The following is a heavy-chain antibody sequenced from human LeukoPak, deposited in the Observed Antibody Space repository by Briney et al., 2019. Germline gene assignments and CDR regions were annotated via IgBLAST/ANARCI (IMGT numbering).Heavy chain of an antibody. J-gene: IGHJ4*02. CDR1: GFIFSNYA. D-gene: IGHD6-19*01. CDR2: ISTKGGST. CDR3: ARDRSGAFDY. V-gene: IGHV3-64*02. Sequence: GGSLRLSCAASGFIFSNYAMYWVPQAPGKGLESVAAISTKGGSTSYADSVKGRMTISRDDSKNTLFLQMGSLTTDDMGLYFCARDRSGAFDYWGQGTLVTVSS.